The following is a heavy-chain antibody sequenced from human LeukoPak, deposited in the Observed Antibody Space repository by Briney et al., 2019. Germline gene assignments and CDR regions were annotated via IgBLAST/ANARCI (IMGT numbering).Heavy chain of an antibody. CDR3: AKGPGYYYYGMDV. CDR2: LSYDGSNK. CDR1: GFTFSSYG. V-gene: IGHV3-30*18. D-gene: IGHD1-14*01. J-gene: IGHJ6*02. Sequence: GRSLRLSCAASGFTFSSYGMHWVRQAPGKGLEWVAVLSYDGSNKYYADSVKGRFTISRDNSKNTLYLQMNSLRAEATAVYYCAKGPGYYYYGMDVWGQGTTVTVSS.